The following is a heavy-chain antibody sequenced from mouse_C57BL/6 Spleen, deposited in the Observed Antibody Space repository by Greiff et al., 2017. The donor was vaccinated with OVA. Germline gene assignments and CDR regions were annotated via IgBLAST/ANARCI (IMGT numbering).Heavy chain of an antibody. Sequence: QVQLQQSGAELVRPGASVTLSCKASGYTFTDYEMHWVKQTPVHGLEWIGAIDPETGGTAYNQKFKGKAILTADKSSSTAYMELRSLTSEDSAVYYCDGYYDGYAMDYRGQGTSVTVSS. CDR1: GYTFTDYE. V-gene: IGHV1-15*01. CDR3: DGYYDGYAMDY. J-gene: IGHJ4*01. D-gene: IGHD2-3*01. CDR2: IDPETGGT.